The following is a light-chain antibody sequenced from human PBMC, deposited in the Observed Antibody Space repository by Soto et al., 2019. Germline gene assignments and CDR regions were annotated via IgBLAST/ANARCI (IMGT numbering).Light chain of an antibody. V-gene: IGLV1-40*01. CDR2: GNS. Sequence: QSVLTQPPSVSGAPGQRVTISCTGSSSNIGAGYDVHWYQQLPGTAPKLLISGNSNRPSGVPDRFSGSKSGTSASLAITGLQAEDEDYYYGQSYDSSLSGWVFGGGTKLTVL. CDR1: SSNIGAGYD. J-gene: IGLJ3*02. CDR3: QSYDSSLSGWV.